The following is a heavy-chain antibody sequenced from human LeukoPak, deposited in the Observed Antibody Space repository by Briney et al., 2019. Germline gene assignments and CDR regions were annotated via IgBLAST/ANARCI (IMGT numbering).Heavy chain of an antibody. D-gene: IGHD3-10*01. Sequence: GGSLRLSCAASGFRFNSYGMTWVRLAPGKGLEWVSAISAGGDRTYYADAVKGRFTISRDNSNNTLYLQMNSLRAEDTAVYYCAKVTYGSGTYGAFDYWGQGTLVTVSS. J-gene: IGHJ4*02. CDR3: AKVTYGSGTYGAFDY. CDR2: ISAGGDRT. CDR1: GFRFNSYG. V-gene: IGHV3-23*01.